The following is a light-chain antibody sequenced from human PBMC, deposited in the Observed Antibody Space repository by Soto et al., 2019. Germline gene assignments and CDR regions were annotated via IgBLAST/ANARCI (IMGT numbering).Light chain of an antibody. Sequence: DIQMTQSPSSLSASVGDRVTITCQASQSISSYLNWYQQKPGKAPKLLIYAASSLQSGVPSRFSGSGSGTDFTLTISSLQPEDFATYHCQQSYSTPFTFGPGTKVDIK. CDR2: AAS. CDR3: QQSYSTPFT. J-gene: IGKJ3*01. CDR1: QSISSY. V-gene: IGKV1-39*01.